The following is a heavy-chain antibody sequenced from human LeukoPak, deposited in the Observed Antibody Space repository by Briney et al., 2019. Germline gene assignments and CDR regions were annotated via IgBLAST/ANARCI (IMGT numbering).Heavy chain of an antibody. Sequence: PSETLSLTCTVSGGSISSYYWSWIRQPPGKGLEWIGYIYTSGSTDYNPSLKSRVTISVDTSKNQFSLRLSSVTAADTAVYYCAKSAYYYYYTDVWGKGTTVTVSS. J-gene: IGHJ6*03. V-gene: IGHV4-4*09. CDR1: GGSISSYY. CDR2: IYTSGST. CDR3: AKSAYYYYYTDV.